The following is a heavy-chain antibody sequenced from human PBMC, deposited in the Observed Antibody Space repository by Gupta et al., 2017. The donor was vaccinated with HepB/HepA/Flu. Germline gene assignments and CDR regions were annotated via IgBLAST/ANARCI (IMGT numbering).Heavy chain of an antibody. CDR1: GGSFSSYA. Sequence: QVQLVQSGAEVKKPGSSVKVSCKASGGSFSSYAISWVRQAPGQGLEWMGGIIPIFTKPNYAQKFQARVTITADKSTNTTYLELSSLRSEDTGVYYCASSLWSAYYFFAFDIWGEGTVVTVSS. CDR3: ASSLWSAYYFFAFDI. D-gene: IGHD3-3*01. CDR2: IIPIFTKP. J-gene: IGHJ3*02. V-gene: IGHV1-69*06.